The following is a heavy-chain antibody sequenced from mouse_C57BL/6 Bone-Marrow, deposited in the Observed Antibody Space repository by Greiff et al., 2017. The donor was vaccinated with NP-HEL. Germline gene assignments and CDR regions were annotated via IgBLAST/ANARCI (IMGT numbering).Heavy chain of an antibody. Sequence: VQLKESGPELVKPGASVKISCKASGYSFTGYYMNWVKQSPEKSLEWIGEINPSTGGTTYNQKFKAQATLTVDKSSSTAYMQLKSLTSEDSAVYYCARSLRLWYFDVWGTGTTVTVSS. V-gene: IGHV1-42*01. J-gene: IGHJ1*03. CDR1: GYSFTGYY. CDR2: INPSTGGT. CDR3: ARSLRLWYFDV. D-gene: IGHD3-2*02.